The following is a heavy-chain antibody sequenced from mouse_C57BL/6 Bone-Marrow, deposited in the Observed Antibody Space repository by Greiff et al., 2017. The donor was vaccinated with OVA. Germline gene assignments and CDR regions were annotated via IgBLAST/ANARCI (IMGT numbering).Heavy chain of an antibody. J-gene: IGHJ2*01. CDR1: GFTFSSYG. D-gene: IGHD1-1*01. CDR2: ISSGGSCT. CDR3: ARRGDYYGSSYFDY. Sequence: EVQRVESGGDLVKPGGPLKLSCAASGFTFSSYGMSWVRQTPDKRLEWVATISSGGSCTYYPDSVKGRFTISRDNAKNTLYLQMSSLKSEDTAMYYCARRGDYYGSSYFDYWGQGTTLTVSS. V-gene: IGHV5-6*01.